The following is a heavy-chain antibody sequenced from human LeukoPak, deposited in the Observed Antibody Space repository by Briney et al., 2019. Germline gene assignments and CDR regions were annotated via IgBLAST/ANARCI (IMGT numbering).Heavy chain of an antibody. J-gene: IGHJ6*02. CDR3: ARGKQWLVRRYYYYGMDV. D-gene: IGHD6-19*01. CDR2: MNPNSGNT. CDR1: GYTFTSYD. V-gene: IGHV1-8*01. Sequence: ASVKVSCKASGYTFTSYDINWVRQATGQGLEWMGWMNPNSGNTGYAQKFQGRVTMTRNTSISTAYMELSSLRSEDTAVYYCARGKQWLVRRYYYYGMDVWGQGTTVTVSS.